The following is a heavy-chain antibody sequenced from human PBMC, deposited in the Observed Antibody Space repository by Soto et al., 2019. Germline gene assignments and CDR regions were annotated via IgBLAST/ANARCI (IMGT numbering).Heavy chain of an antibody. V-gene: IGHV3-23*01. D-gene: IGHD6-13*01. Sequence: GVLRLSCAASGFTFSSHAMTWVRQAPGKGLEWVSGLSDSGDSIYYADSVKGRFTIYRDNSMNTLYLQMNTLRVEDTAVYYCAKVSSSWYAGFFDLWGQGTLVTVSS. CDR1: GFTFSSHA. CDR3: AKVSSSWYAGFFDL. J-gene: IGHJ4*02. CDR2: LSDSGDSI.